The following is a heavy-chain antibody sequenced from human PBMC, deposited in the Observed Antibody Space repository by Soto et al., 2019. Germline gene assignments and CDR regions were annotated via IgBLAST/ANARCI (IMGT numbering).Heavy chain of an antibody. V-gene: IGHV3-9*01. CDR2: ISWNSGSI. CDR1: GFTFDDYA. Sequence: GGSLRLSCAASGFTFDDYAMHWVRQAPGEGLEWVSGISWNSGSIGYADSVKGRFTISRDNAKNSLYLQMNSLRAEDTAVYYCAKEPPARGGGWFDPWGQGTLVTVSS. D-gene: IGHD3-16*01. J-gene: IGHJ5*02. CDR3: AKEPPARGGGWFDP.